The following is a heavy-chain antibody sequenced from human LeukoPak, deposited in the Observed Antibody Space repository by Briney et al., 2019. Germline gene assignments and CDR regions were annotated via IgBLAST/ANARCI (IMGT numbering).Heavy chain of an antibody. CDR1: GGTFISYA. D-gene: IGHD3-10*01. Sequence: SVMVSCKAFGGTFISYAISWVRQAPGQGLEWMGGLIPIFGTANYAQKFQGRVTITADESTSTAYMELRSLRSDDTAVYYCARESRVLLWFGPEVKNAFDIWGQGTMVTVSS. J-gene: IGHJ3*02. CDR3: ARESRVLLWFGPEVKNAFDI. CDR2: LIPIFGTA. V-gene: IGHV1-69*13.